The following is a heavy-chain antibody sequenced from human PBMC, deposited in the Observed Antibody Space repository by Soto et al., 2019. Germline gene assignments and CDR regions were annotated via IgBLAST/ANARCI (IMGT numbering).Heavy chain of an antibody. CDR1: GFTFSSYA. J-gene: IGHJ6*02. CDR2: ISGSGGST. Sequence: PGGSLRLSCAASGFTFSSYAMSWVRQAPGKGLEWVSAISGSGGSTYYADSVKGRFTISRDDSKNTLYLQMNSLRAEDTAVYYCAKAPPQYYDILTGYRAYYGMDVWGQGTTVTVSS. CDR3: AKAPPQYYDILTGYRAYYGMDV. V-gene: IGHV3-23*01. D-gene: IGHD3-9*01.